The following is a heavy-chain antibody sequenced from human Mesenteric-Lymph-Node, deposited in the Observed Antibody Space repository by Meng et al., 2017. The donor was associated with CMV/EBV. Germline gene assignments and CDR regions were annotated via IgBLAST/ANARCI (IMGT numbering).Heavy chain of an antibody. D-gene: IGHD2-15*01. CDR3: ARDITGGLDAFDV. J-gene: IGHJ3*01. V-gene: IGHV3-66*02. Sequence: GESLKISCAASGLIVSAQYMNWVRQAPGKGLEWVSVMYSGGSTYFADSVEGRFTISRDDSKNILYLHMNSLTIEDTARYFCARDITGGLDAFDVWGQGTMVTVSS. CDR1: GLIVSAQY. CDR2: MYSGGST.